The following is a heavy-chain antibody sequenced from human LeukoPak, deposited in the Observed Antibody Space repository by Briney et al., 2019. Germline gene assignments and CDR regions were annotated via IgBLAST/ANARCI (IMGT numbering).Heavy chain of an antibody. CDR2: INHSGST. CDR3: ARGDYGPLPGYYYYYMDV. D-gene: IGHD4/OR15-4a*01. V-gene: IGHV4-34*01. Sequence: SETLSLTCAVYGGSFSGYYWSWIRQPPGKGLEWIGEINHSGSTNYNPSLKSRVTISVDTSKNQFSLKLSSVTAADTAVYYCARGDYGPLPGYYYYYMDVWGKGTTVTVSS. J-gene: IGHJ6*03. CDR1: GGSFSGYY.